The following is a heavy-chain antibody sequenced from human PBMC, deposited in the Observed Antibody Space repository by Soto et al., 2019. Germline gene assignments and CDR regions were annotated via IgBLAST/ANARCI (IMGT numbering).Heavy chain of an antibody. J-gene: IGHJ4*01. CDR1: GFTFSSYD. D-gene: IGHD3-10*01. CDR2: IGTSGDA. CDR3: ARDFITGVLDY. Sequence: EVQLVESGGGLVQPGGSLRLSCAASGFTFSSYDMHWVRQVTGKGLEWVSAIGTSGDAYYHNYLKGRFTISRENAKNSLYRQMNRLRAGDTAVYDCARDFITGVLDYWGQGTLVTVSS. V-gene: IGHV3-13*04.